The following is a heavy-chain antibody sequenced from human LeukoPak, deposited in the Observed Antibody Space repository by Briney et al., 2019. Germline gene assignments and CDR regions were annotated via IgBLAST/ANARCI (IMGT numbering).Heavy chain of an antibody. CDR3: ARCGEYYYGMDV. D-gene: IGHD3-10*01. CDR1: GFTFSSYA. V-gene: IGHV3-66*01. Sequence: GGSLRLSCAASGFTFSSYAMTWVRQAPGKGLEWVSVIYGDGSTYDADSVKRRFTISRDNSKNTLYLQMDRLRAEDTAVYYCARCGEYYYGMDVWGQGTTVTVSS. J-gene: IGHJ6*02. CDR2: IYGDGST.